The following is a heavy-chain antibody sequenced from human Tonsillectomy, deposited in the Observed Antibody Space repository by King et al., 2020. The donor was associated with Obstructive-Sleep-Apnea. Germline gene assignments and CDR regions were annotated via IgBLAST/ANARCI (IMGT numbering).Heavy chain of an antibody. CDR1: GFTFSSYS. CDR3: ARSLAAYYDCWSGSYYYYGMDV. CDR2: ISSSSSYI. J-gene: IGHJ6*02. D-gene: IGHD3-3*01. Sequence: VQLVESGGGLVKPGGSLRLSCAASGFTFSSYSMNWVRQAPGKGLEWVSSISSSSSYIYYADSVKGRFTISRDNAKNSLYLQMNSLRAEDTAVYYCARSLAAYYDCWSGSYYYYGMDVWGQGTTVTVSS. V-gene: IGHV3-21*01.